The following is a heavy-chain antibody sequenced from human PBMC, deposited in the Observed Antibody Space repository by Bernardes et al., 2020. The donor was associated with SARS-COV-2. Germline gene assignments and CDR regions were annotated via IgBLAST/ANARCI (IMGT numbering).Heavy chain of an antibody. D-gene: IGHD6-19*01. CDR1: GGSISSYY. V-gene: IGHV4-59*08. Sequence: SETLSLTCTVSGGSISSYYWSWIRQPPGKGLEWIGYIYYSGSTNYNPSLKSRVTISVDTSKNQFSLKLSSVTAADTAVYYCARHYRAVAPYFDYWGQGTLVTVSS. CDR2: IYYSGST. J-gene: IGHJ4*02. CDR3: ARHYRAVAPYFDY.